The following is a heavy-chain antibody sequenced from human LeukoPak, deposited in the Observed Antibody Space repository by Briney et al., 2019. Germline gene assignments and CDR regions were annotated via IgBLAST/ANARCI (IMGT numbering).Heavy chain of an antibody. CDR2: ITASARTT. V-gene: IGHV3-23*01. CDR3: AKDLDGSGMYGGTDS. D-gene: IGHD6-19*01. CDR1: GFNFRDYR. J-gene: IGHJ4*02. Sequence: GGSLRLSCESSGFNFRDYRMNWVRQALGKGLEWVSGITASARTTYYADSVKGRFTIYSDNSKNTLSLQMSSLRAEDTAVYYCAKDLDGSGMYGGTDSWGQGTPVTVSS.